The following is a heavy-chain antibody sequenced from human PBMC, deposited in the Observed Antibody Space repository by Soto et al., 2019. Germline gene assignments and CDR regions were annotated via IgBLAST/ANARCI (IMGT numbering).Heavy chain of an antibody. Sequence: PGGSLRLSCAASGFTFSKAWMNWVRQAPGKGLEWVGRIKSKTDGGTTDYAAPVKGRFTTSRDDSKNTLYLQMNSLKTEDTAVYYCTSLPTIFGVALPPYYGMDGWGQGTTVTVSS. CDR1: GFTFSKAW. J-gene: IGHJ6*02. CDR3: TSLPTIFGVALPPYYGMDG. CDR2: IKSKTDGGTT. D-gene: IGHD3-3*01. V-gene: IGHV3-15*07.